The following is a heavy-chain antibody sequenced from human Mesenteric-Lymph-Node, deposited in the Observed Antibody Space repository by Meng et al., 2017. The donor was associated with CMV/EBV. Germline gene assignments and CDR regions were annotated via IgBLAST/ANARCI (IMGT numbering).Heavy chain of an antibody. Sequence: SETLSLTCTVSGGSISSYYWSWIRQPPGKGLEWIGYIYSSGSTYYSPSLKSRVTMSVDTSKYQFSLKLSSVTAADTAVYYCARGRVVPAAPFDYWGQGALDTVSS. J-gene: IGHJ4*02. D-gene: IGHD2-2*01. V-gene: IGHV4-4*09. CDR1: GGSISSYY. CDR3: ARGRVVPAAPFDY. CDR2: IYSSGST.